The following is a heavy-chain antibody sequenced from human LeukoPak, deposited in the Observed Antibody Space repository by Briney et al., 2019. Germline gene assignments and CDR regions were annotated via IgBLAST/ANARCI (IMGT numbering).Heavy chain of an antibody. CDR3: ARRAVAYYYYYYMDV. J-gene: IGHJ6*03. Sequence: ASVKVSCKASGYTFITYDISWVRQATGQGLEWMGWMNPNSGNTGYAQKFQGRVTMTRNTSISTAYMDLSSLRSDDTAVYYCARRAVAYYYYYYMDVWGKGTTVTVSS. CDR2: MNPNSGNT. CDR1: GYTFITYD. V-gene: IGHV1-8*01. D-gene: IGHD6-19*01.